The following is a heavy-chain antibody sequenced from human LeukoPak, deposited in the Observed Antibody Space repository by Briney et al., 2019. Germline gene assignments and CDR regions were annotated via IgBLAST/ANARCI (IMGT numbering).Heavy chain of an antibody. CDR2: INSNGDEI. CDR1: EFTVSSNY. D-gene: IGHD6-6*01. Sequence: PGGSLRLSCAASEFTVSSNYMSWVRQAPGKGLEWVSGINSNGDEIYYADSVRGRFTISRDNSNNALYLQMDSLRAEDTAVYYCANWIGSSSRDYWGQGTLVTVSS. V-gene: IGHV3-23*01. CDR3: ANWIGSSSRDY. J-gene: IGHJ4*02.